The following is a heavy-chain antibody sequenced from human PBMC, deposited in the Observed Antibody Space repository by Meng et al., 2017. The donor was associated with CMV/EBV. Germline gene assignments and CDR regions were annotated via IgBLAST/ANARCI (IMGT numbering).Heavy chain of an antibody. Sequence: GESLKISCAASGFTFSSYAMHWVRQAPGKGLERVAVISYDGSNKYYADSVKGRFTISRDNSKTTLYRQMNSLRAEDTAVYYCAKGIIAAAGPIDYWGQGTLVTVSS. D-gene: IGHD6-13*01. CDR3: AKGIIAAAGPIDY. CDR1: GFTFSSYA. CDR2: ISYDGSNK. V-gene: IGHV3-30-3*01. J-gene: IGHJ4*02.